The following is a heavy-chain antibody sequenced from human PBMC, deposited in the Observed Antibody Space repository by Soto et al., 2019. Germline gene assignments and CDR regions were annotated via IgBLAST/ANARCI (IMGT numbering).Heavy chain of an antibody. V-gene: IGHV4-39*01. D-gene: IGHD3-22*01. J-gene: IGHJ4*02. Sequence: PSETLSLTCTVSGDSISSSTYYWGWIRQPPGKGLEWIGSIFYGGSTYYNPSLKTRVTISVDTSKNQFSLNLSSVTAADTAVYYCASPEGYYDSSGYTLDYWGQGILVTVSS. CDR3: ASPEGYYDSSGYTLDY. CDR2: IFYGGST. CDR1: GDSISSSTYY.